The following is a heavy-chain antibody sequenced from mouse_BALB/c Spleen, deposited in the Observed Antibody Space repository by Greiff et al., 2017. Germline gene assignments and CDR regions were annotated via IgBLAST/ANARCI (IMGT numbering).Heavy chain of an antibody. CDR3: ATEGAGDY. Sequence: VQLQQSGGDLVKPGGSLKLSCAASGFTFSSYGMSWVRQTPDKRLEWVATISSGGSYTYYPDSVKGRFTISRDNAKNTLYLQMSSLKSEDTAMYYCATEGAGDYWGQGTTLTVSS. CDR1: GFTFSSYG. J-gene: IGHJ2*01. V-gene: IGHV5-6*01. CDR2: ISSGGSYT.